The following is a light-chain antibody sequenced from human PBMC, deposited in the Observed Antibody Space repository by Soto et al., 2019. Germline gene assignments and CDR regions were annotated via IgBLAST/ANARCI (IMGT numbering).Light chain of an antibody. CDR3: QQRYSSPPWT. CDR1: QSISSY. CDR2: RAS. Sequence: DIQMTKSTPSLSASPGDRVTISGRASQSISSYVNWYQQKPGTAPRLLIYRASSVKSGVPPRFSGSGSGRDFTLTISSLRPEDIATYFCQQRYSSPPWTFGQGTKVDIK. V-gene: IGKV1-39*01. J-gene: IGKJ1*01.